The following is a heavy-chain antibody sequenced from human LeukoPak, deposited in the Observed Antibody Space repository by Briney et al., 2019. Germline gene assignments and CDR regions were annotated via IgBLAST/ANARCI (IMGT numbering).Heavy chain of an antibody. CDR2: FDPEDGET. CDR3: ATVSSPAPSLRPSAAGTPLFDY. D-gene: IGHD6-13*01. J-gene: IGHJ4*02. CDR1: GYTLTELS. Sequence: GASVKVSCTVSGYTLTELSMHWVRQAPGKGLEWMGGFDPEDGETIYAQKFQGRVTMTEDTSTDTAYMELSSLRSEDTAVYYCATVSSPAPSLRPSAAGTPLFDYWGQGTLVTVSS. V-gene: IGHV1-24*01.